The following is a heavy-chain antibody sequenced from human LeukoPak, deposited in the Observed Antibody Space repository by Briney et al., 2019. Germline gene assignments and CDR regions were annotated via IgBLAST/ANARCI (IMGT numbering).Heavy chain of an antibody. CDR3: ARGVQWELGGDYFDY. CDR2: ISSSSSTI. Sequence: GGSLRLSCAASGFTFSSYSMNWVRQAPGKGLEWVSYISSSSSTIYYADSVKGRFTISRDNAKNSLYLQMNSLRAEDTAVYYCARGVQWELGGDYFDYWGQGTLVTVSS. CDR1: GFTFSSYS. J-gene: IGHJ4*02. V-gene: IGHV3-48*04. D-gene: IGHD1-26*01.